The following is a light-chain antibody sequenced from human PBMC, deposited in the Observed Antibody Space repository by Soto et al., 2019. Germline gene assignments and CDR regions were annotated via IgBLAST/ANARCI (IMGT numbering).Light chain of an antibody. Sequence: EIVLTQSPATPSLSPGDRPDLFCRASQSVSSYLAWYQQKPGQAPRLIIYDASNRATGIPARFSVSGSGTHFPLTISSIEPEDFAVYYCQQRSNWPTFGQGTKLDI. CDR1: QSVSSY. V-gene: IGKV3-11*01. J-gene: IGKJ1*01. CDR2: DAS. CDR3: QQRSNWPT.